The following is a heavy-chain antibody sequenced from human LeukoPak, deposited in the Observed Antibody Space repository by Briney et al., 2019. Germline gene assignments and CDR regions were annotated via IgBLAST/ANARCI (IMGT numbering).Heavy chain of an antibody. CDR2: INHSGST. J-gene: IGHJ4*02. V-gene: IGHV4-34*01. Sequence: SETLSLTCAVYGGSFTGHYWSWIRQPPGKGLEWIGEINHSGSTNYNPSLKSRVSISVDTSKNQFSLKLSSVTAADTAVYYCARRPRNSGSYDGPSTLDYWGQGTLVTVSS. CDR1: GGSFTGHY. CDR3: ARRPRNSGSYDGPSTLDY. D-gene: IGHD1-26*01.